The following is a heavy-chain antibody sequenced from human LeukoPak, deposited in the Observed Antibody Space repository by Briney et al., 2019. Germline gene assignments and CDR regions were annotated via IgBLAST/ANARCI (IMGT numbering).Heavy chain of an antibody. J-gene: IGHJ6*02. CDR2: INHSGST. CDR1: GGSISSGSYY. D-gene: IGHD3-10*01. CDR3: ARVPPFITVVRGVIIQPAPPYV. Sequence: SETLSLTWTVSGGSISSGSYYWSWIRQPPGKGLEWIGEINHSGSTSYKSSLKSRVTISIDTSKNQFSLKLSSVTAADTAVYYCARVPPFITVVRGVIIQPAPPYVWGQGATVTVSS. V-gene: IGHV4-39*07.